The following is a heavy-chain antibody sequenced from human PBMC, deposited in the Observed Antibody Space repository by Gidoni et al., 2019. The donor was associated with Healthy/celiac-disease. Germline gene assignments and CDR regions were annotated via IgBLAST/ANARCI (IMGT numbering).Heavy chain of an antibody. CDR2: IYYSGST. CDR3: ARAIVVVPAAIFAWFDP. D-gene: IGHD2-2*02. J-gene: IGHJ5*02. Sequence: QVQLQESGPGRAKPSQTLSPTFTVSGGSISSGDYYWSWIRQPPGKGLEWIGYIYYSGSTYYNPSLKSRVTISVDTSKNQFSLKLSSVTAADTAVYYCARAIVVVPAAIFAWFDPWGQGTLVTVSS. V-gene: IGHV4-30-4*01. CDR1: GGSISSGDYY.